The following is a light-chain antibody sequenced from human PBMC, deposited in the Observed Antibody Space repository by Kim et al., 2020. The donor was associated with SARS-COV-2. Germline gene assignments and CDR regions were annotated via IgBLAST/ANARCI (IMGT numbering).Light chain of an antibody. V-gene: IGLV1-44*01. CDR3: AAWDDSLNAYV. J-gene: IGLJ1*01. Sequence: ELTQPPSASGTPGQRVTISCSGGSSNIGSHTVNWYQQLPGTAPKVLIYSNNQRPSGVPDRFSGSKSGTSASLSISGLQSQDEADYSCAAWDDSLNAYVFGTGTKVTVL. CDR1: SSNIGSHT. CDR2: SNN.